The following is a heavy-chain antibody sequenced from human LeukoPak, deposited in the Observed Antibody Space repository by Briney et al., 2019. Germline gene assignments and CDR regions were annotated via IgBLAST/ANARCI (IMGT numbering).Heavy chain of an antibody. CDR1: AFTFSTYS. Sequence: GGSLRLSCAASAFTFSTYSMNWVRQAPGKGLEWVSSISSSSNYKYYADSVKGRFTISRDNSKNTLYLQMNSLRAEDTAVYYCARGRSGSYGFFDYWSLGNLVTVSS. V-gene: IGHV3-21*04. CDR2: ISSSSNYK. D-gene: IGHD3-10*01. CDR3: ARGRSGSYGFFDY. J-gene: IGHJ4*02.